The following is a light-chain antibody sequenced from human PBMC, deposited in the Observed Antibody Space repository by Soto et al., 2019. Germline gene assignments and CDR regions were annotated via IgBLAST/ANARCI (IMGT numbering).Light chain of an antibody. CDR1: QSSSNW. CDR2: QAS. V-gene: IGKV1-5*03. Sequence: DFPMTQSPSTLAASVGDTVTITCRASQSSSNWLAWYQQKPGEAPKLLIYQASSLASGVPSRLSGSAAGTQFTITVPSRKPDDVETYDCQRDNGNSRTFGKGNKVEI. J-gene: IGKJ1*01. CDR3: QRDNGNSRT.